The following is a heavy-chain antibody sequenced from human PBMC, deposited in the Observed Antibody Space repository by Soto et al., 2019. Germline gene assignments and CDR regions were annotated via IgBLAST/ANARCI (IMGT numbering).Heavy chain of an antibody. Sequence: QVQLVQSGAEVKKPGSSVKVSCKASGGSFRREAINWVRQAPGQGPEWMGNILPFFDTSDYAQKFQGRVTLTAEMSTTTVYMELSSLRVEDTAVYYCARVHELGGNSDAFDVWGQGTMVIVSS. D-gene: IGHD1-1*01. V-gene: IGHV1-69*14. J-gene: IGHJ3*01. CDR1: GGSFRREA. CDR2: ILPFFDTS. CDR3: ARVHELGGNSDAFDV.